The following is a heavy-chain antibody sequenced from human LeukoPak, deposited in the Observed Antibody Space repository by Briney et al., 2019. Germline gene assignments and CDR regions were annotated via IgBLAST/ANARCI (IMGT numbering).Heavy chain of an antibody. CDR3: AREYYDSSGYYRY. Sequence: GGSLRLSCAASGFTFSSYWMSWVRQAPGKGLEWVANIKQDGSEKYYVDSVKGRFTISRDNTKNSLYLQMNSLRAEDTAVYYCAREYYDSSGYYRYWGQGTLVTVSS. V-gene: IGHV3-7*03. CDR2: IKQDGSEK. J-gene: IGHJ4*02. D-gene: IGHD3-22*01. CDR1: GFTFSSYW.